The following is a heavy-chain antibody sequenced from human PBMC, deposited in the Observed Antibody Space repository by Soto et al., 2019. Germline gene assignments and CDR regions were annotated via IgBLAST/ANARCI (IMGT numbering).Heavy chain of an antibody. J-gene: IGHJ4*02. CDR1: GFTFSSYA. CDR2: ISYDGSNK. V-gene: IGHV3-30*04. CDR3: ARDRGSYYFDY. Sequence: GGSLRLSCAASGFTFSSYAMSWVRQAPGKGLEWVAVISYDGSNKYYADSVKGRFTISRDNSKNTLYLQMNSLRAEDTAVYYCARDRGSYYFDYWGQGTLVTVSS. D-gene: IGHD1-26*01.